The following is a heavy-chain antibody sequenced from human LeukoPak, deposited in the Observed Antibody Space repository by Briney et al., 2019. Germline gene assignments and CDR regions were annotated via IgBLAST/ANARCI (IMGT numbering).Heavy chain of an antibody. J-gene: IGHJ5*02. D-gene: IGHD4-17*01. CDR3: TKDPNGDYIGAFDP. V-gene: IGHV3-23*01. CDR1: GFTFSSFA. Sequence: PGGSLRLSCAASGFTFSSFAMTWVRQAPGKGLEWVSSITGSHGRTYTTDSVKGRFTISRDNSQNTLYLQMNSLSAEDTAVYYCTKDPNGDYIGAFDPWGQGTLVTVSS. CDR2: ITGSHGRT.